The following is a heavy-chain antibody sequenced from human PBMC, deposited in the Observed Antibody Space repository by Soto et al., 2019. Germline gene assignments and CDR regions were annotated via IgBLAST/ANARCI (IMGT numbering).Heavy chain of an antibody. CDR2: IYYSGST. J-gene: IGHJ4*02. CDR1: GGSISGYY. D-gene: IGHD5-18*01. V-gene: IGHV4-59*01. Sequence: PSETLSLTCTVSGGSISGYYWSRIRQPPGKGLEWIGYIYYSGSTNYNPSLKSRVTISVDTSKNQFSLKLSSVTAADTAVYYCARVWEYSYGSYYFDYWGQGTLVTVSS. CDR3: ARVWEYSYGSYYFDY.